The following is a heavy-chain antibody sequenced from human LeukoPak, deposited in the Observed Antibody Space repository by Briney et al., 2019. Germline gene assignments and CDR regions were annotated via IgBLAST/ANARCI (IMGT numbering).Heavy chain of an antibody. J-gene: IGHJ6*03. CDR3: ATRPFGIVGATFYYYMDV. V-gene: IGHV1-2*06. CDR1: GYTFTGYY. D-gene: IGHD1-26*01. Sequence: ASVKVSCKGSGYTFTGYYMHWVRQAPGQGLEWMGRINPNSGGTNYAQKFQGRVTMTRDTSISTAYMELSRLRSDGTAVYYCATRPFGIVGATFYYYMDVWGKGTTVTVSS. CDR2: INPNSGGT.